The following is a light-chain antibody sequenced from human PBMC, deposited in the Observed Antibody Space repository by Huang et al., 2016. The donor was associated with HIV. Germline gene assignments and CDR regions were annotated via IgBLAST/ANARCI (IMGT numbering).Light chain of an antibody. CDR1: QGIDNY. Sequence: DIQMTQSPSAMSASVGDRVTITCRASQGIDNYLAWFQQRPGKVPKRLIYAASTLQNGVPSRCSGSGSGTEFTLTISNLQSEDFATYYCLQHDSYPFTFGGGTKVEI. CDR2: AAS. CDR3: LQHDSYPFT. J-gene: IGKJ4*01. V-gene: IGKV1-17*03.